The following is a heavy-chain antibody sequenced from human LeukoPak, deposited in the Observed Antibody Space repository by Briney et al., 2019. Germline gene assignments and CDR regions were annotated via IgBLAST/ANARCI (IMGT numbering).Heavy chain of an antibody. CDR3: ARDQALRRSWYVDY. CDR1: GFTFSDYY. Sequence: PGGSLRLSCAASGFTFSDYYMSWIRQAPGKGLEWDSYISSSGSTIYYADSVKGRFTISRDNAKNSLYLQMNSLRAEDTAVYYCARDQALRRSWYVDYWGQGTLVTVSS. CDR2: ISSSGSTI. J-gene: IGHJ4*02. V-gene: IGHV3-11*01. D-gene: IGHD6-13*01.